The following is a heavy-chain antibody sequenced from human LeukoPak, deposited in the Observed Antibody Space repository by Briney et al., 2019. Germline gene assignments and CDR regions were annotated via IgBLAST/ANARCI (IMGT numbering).Heavy chain of an antibody. Sequence: SETLSLTCTVSGGSISRYYWSWIRQPPGKGLEWIGYIYYSGSTNYNPSLKSRVTISVDTSKNHFSLKLSSVTAADTAVYYCARAGQGDFWSGLRHFDYWGQGTLVTVSS. CDR1: GGSISRYY. V-gene: IGHV4-59*01. J-gene: IGHJ4*02. CDR2: IYYSGST. CDR3: ARAGQGDFWSGLRHFDY. D-gene: IGHD3-3*01.